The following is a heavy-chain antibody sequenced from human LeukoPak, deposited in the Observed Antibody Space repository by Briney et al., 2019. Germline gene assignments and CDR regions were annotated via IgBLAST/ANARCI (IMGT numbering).Heavy chain of an antibody. J-gene: IGHJ6*02. CDR2: IYYSGST. CDR1: GGSIGSYD. D-gene: IGHD6-6*01. V-gene: IGHV4-59*01. Sequence: PSESLSLTCAVAGGSIGSYDWSWIRQPPWKGLEWVGYIYYSGSTNYNPSLKSRVTISVDTSKNQFSLKLSSVTAADTAVYYCARGESSSAHGGMDVWGQGTTVTVSS. CDR3: ARGESSSAHGGMDV.